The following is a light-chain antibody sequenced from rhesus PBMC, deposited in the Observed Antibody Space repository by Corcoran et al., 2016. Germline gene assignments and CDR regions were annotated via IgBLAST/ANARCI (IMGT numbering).Light chain of an antibody. CDR3: QHNYGTPLT. CDR1: ENVNNY. V-gene: IGKV1-74*01. Sequence: DIQMTQSPSSLSASVGDRVTITCRTSENVNNYLNWYQQKPRKAPQLLIYKASTLQSGVPSRFSGSGSGTDYTFTISSLQSEDVATYYCQHNYGTPLTFGGGTKVEIK. CDR2: KAS. J-gene: IGKJ4*01.